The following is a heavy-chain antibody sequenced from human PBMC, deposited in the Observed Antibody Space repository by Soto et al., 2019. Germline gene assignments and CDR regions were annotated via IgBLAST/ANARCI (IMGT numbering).Heavy chain of an antibody. V-gene: IGHV4-30-4*01. CDR1: GGSIRSGDYY. CDR2: IYYSGST. J-gene: IGHJ5*02. Sequence: SSETLSLTCTVSGGSIRSGDYYWSWICQPQGKGLEWIGYIYYSGSTYYNHSLKSRVTISVDTSKNQFSLKLSSVTAADTPVYYCARGYSSSSGEAWFDPWGQGTLVTVSS. D-gene: IGHD6-6*01. CDR3: ARGYSSSSGEAWFDP.